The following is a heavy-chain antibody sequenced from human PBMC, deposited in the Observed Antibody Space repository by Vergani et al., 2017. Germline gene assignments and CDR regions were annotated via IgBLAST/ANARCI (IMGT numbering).Heavy chain of an antibody. D-gene: IGHD1-14*01. CDR1: GFTSSYYG. J-gene: IGHJ4*02. Sequence: QVHLVESGGGVVQPGRSLRLSCVVSGFTSSYYGMHWVRQAPGKGLEWVAVISYDGTQKYYADSVKGRFTISRDNSKSTLYLQMNSLRTEDTAVYYCAKEGRSGITPFVADWGQGTLVTVSS. V-gene: IGHV3-30*18. CDR2: ISYDGTQK. CDR3: AKEGRSGITPFVAD.